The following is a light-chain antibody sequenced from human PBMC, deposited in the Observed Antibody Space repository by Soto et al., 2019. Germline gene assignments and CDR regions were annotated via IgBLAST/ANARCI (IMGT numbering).Light chain of an antibody. V-gene: IGLV2-14*01. Sequence: QSALTQPASVSGSPGQSITISCTGTSSDVGGYNYVSWYQQHPGKAPKLMIYDVSNRPSGVSNRFSGSKSDNTASLTISGLQAEDEADYYCSSYTSSSTVVIGGGTKLTVL. CDR2: DVS. CDR3: SSYTSSSTVV. J-gene: IGLJ2*01. CDR1: SSDVGGYNY.